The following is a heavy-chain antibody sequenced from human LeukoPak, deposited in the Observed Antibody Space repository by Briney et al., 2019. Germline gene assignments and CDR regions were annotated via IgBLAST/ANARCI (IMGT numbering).Heavy chain of an antibody. V-gene: IGHV3-11*01. D-gene: IGHD2-21*02. CDR3: ARVSEVERYCGGDCYPNAFDI. Sequence: GGSLRLSWAASGFTFSDYYMSWIRQAPGKGLEWVSYISSSGSTIYYADSVKGRFTISRDNAKNSLYLQMNSLRAEDTAVYYCARVSEVERYCGGDCYPNAFDIWGQGTMVTVPS. J-gene: IGHJ3*02. CDR1: GFTFSDYY. CDR2: ISSSGSTI.